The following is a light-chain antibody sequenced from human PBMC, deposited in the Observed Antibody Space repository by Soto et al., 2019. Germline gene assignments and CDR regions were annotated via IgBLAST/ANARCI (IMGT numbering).Light chain of an antibody. CDR1: QDISNS. CDR2: NAV. J-gene: IGKJ3*01. CDR3: QHYNNLPPT. V-gene: IGKV1-33*01. Sequence: DIKMTQSPSSLSASLGDRVTISCQASQDISNSLNWYQQKSGKAPELLIYNAVNLDTEVPSRFRGSGSGTHXXXXXXXXQPXDIATXYXQHYNNLPPTFGPGTRVDIK.